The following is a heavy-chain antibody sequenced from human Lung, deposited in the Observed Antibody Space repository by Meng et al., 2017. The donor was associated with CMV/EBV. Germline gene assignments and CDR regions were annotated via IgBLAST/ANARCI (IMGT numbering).Heavy chain of an antibody. J-gene: IGHJ3*02. V-gene: IGHV4-31*03. CDR1: GGAVNSGGYY. Sequence: SXTLSLXFNVPGGAVNSGGYYWSWIRQHPGKGLEWIGYIYYSGSGYYNPSLRSRITMSVDTSKNQFSLKLTSVTAADTAVYYCARVPQSVGEIFDIWGQGKXV. D-gene: IGHD3-16*01. CDR3: ARVPQSVGEIFDI. CDR2: IYYSGSG.